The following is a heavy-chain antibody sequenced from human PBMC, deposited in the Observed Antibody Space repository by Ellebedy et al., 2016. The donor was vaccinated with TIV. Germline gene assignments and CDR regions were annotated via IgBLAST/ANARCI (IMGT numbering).Heavy chain of an antibody. D-gene: IGHD6-13*01. Sequence: SGPTLVKPTQTLTLTCTFSGFSLKTSGMCVSWIRQPPGKALEWLARLDWDDDKYYNTSLRTRLTISKDTSKNQVVLTMTNMDPVDTATYYCARIVSRTAAQYYFDSWGQGTLVTVSS. CDR1: GFSLKTSGMC. V-gene: IGHV2-70*11. J-gene: IGHJ4*02. CDR3: ARIVSRTAAQYYFDS. CDR2: LDWDDDK.